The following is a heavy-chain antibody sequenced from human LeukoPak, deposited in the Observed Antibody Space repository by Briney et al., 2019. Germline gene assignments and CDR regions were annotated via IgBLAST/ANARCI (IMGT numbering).Heavy chain of an antibody. Sequence: PGGSLRLSCAASGFTFSSYSMNWVRQAPGKGLEWVSSISSSSSYIYYADSVKGRFTISRDNAKNSLYLQMNSLRAEDTAVYYCARDAPFLDDDYVHPYYYGMDVWGQGTTVTVSS. J-gene: IGHJ6*02. D-gene: IGHD3-16*01. CDR1: GFTFSSYS. CDR3: ARDAPFLDDDYVHPYYYGMDV. V-gene: IGHV3-21*01. CDR2: ISSSSSYI.